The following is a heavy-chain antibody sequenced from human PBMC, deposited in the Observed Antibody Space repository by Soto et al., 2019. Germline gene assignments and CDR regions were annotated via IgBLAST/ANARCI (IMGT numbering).Heavy chain of an antibody. CDR3: ARHGTENLLNLGVVNTYYYYGMDV. J-gene: IGHJ6*02. Sequence: GESLKISCKGSGYSFTSYWIGWVRQMPGKGLEWMGIIYPGDSDTRYSPSFQGQVTISADKSISTAYLQWSSLKASDTAMYYCARHGTENLLNLGVVNTYYYYGMDVWGQGTTVTVSS. V-gene: IGHV5-51*01. D-gene: IGHD3-22*01. CDR2: IYPGDSDT. CDR1: GYSFTSYW.